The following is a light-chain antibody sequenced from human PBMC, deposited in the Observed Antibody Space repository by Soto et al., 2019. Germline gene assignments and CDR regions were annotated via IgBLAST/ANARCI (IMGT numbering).Light chain of an antibody. J-gene: IGKJ5*01. CDR3: QHYAGGSRIT. CDR1: QSVSSR. Sequence: DIVMTQYPGTLSLSPEERATLSCRSIQSVSSRLAWYQQKPGQAPRLLISGASSRATGIPDRFSGSGFGTDFTLTISRLEPEDFALYYCQHYAGGSRITFGQGSRLE. CDR2: GAS. V-gene: IGKV3-20*01.